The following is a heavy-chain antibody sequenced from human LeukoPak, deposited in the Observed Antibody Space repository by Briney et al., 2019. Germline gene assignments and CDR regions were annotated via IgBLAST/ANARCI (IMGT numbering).Heavy chain of an antibody. V-gene: IGHV3-7*01. CDR3: ARARDYGSGTVSVFDM. CDR1: GFSLCGYW. Sequence: GGSLSLSCAVSGFSLCGYWMSWVRQAPGKGVEWGADIKGSGSEKYYVDPVNGRFTISRDNAKNSLYLQMNSLRDEDTAVYYCARARDYGSGTVSVFDMWGQGTMITVSS. J-gene: IGHJ3*02. CDR2: IKGSGSEK. D-gene: IGHD3-10*01.